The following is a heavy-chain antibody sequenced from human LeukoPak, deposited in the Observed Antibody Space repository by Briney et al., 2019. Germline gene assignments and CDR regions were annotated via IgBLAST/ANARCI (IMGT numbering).Heavy chain of an antibody. V-gene: IGHV3-21*01. J-gene: IGHJ3*02. CDR3: ARPGSGWYRGAFDI. CDR2: ISSSSSYI. Sequence: GGSLRLSCAASGFTFSSYSMNWVRQAPGKGLEWVSSISSSSSYIYYADSVKGRFTISRDNAKNSLYLQMNSLRAEDTAVYYCARPGSGWYRGAFDIWGQGTMVTVSS. D-gene: IGHD6-19*01. CDR1: GFTFSSYS.